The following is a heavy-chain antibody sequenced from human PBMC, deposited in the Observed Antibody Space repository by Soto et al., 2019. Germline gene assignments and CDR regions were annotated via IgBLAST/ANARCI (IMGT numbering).Heavy chain of an antibody. V-gene: IGHV1-18*01. J-gene: IGHJ4*02. CDR2: ISAYNGNT. Sequence: ASVKVSCTASGYTFTSYGISWVRQAPGQGLEWMGWISAYNGNTNYAQKLQGRVTMTTDTSASTAYMELSSLRSEDTAVYYCARGPYYDFWSGYYLNFDYWGQGTLVTVSS. D-gene: IGHD3-3*01. CDR3: ARGPYYDFWSGYYLNFDY. CDR1: GYTFTSYG.